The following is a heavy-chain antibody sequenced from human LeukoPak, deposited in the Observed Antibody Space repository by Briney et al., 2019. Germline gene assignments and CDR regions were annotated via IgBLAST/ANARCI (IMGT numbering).Heavy chain of an antibody. V-gene: IGHV4-4*07. J-gene: IGHJ4*02. D-gene: IGHD3-3*01. Sequence: PSETLSLTCAVYGGSFSSYYWSWIRQPAGKGLEWIGRIYTSGSTNYNPSLKSRVTMSVDTSKNQFSLKLSSVTAADTAVYYCARDNPIFGVVIFDYWGQGTLVTVSS. CDR2: IYTSGST. CDR1: GGSFSSYY. CDR3: ARDNPIFGVVIFDY.